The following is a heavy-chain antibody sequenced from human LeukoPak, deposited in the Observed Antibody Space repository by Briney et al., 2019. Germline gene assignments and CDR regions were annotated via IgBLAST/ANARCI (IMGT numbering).Heavy chain of an antibody. J-gene: IGHJ6*03. D-gene: IGHD1-26*01. CDR3: ARENSGSYFYYYYYYMDV. CDR1: GGSISSHY. V-gene: IGHV4-59*11. Sequence: PSETLSLTCTVSGGSISSHYWSWIRQPPGKGLEWIGYIYYSGSTNYNPSLKSRVTISVDTSKNQFSLKLSSVTAADTAVYYCARENSGSYFYYYYYYMDVWGKGTTVTGSS. CDR2: IYYSGST.